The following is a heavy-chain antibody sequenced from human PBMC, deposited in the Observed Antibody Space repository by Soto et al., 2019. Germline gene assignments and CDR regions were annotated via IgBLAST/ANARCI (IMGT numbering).Heavy chain of an antibody. CDR1: GFTFSSYS. V-gene: IGHV3-23*01. CDR2: ISGSGGST. Sequence: GGSLRLSCAASGFTFSSYSMNWVRQAPGKGLEWVSAISGSGGSTYYADSVKGRFTISRDNSKNTLYLQMNSLRAEDTAVYYCAKRYDPNWFDPWGQGTLVTVSS. D-gene: IGHD1-1*01. J-gene: IGHJ5*02. CDR3: AKRYDPNWFDP.